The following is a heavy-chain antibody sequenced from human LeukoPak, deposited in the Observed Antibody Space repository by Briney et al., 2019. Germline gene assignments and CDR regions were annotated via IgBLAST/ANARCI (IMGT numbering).Heavy chain of an antibody. CDR2: FDPEDGET. V-gene: IGHV1-24*01. CDR1: GYTLTELS. J-gene: IGHJ4*02. CDR3: ATVPYDFWSGYYIDPQFYAY. Sequence: GASVKVSCKVSGYTLTELSMHWVRQAPGKGLEWMGGFDPEDGETIYAQKFQGRVTMTEDTSTDTAYMELSSLRSEDTAVYYCATVPYDFWSGYYIDPQFYAYWGQGTLVTVSS. D-gene: IGHD3-3*01.